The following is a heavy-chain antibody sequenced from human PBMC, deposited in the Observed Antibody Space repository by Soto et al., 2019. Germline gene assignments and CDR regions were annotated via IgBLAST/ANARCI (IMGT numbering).Heavy chain of an antibody. V-gene: IGHV1-69*01. D-gene: IGHD3-22*01. CDR1: GGTFSSYT. Sequence: QVQLVQSGAEVKKPGSSVKVSCKASGGTFSSYTITWVRQAPGQGPEWMGGITPMFGTPNYAQKFQGRVTITADESTSTAYMELSSLRSEDTAMYFCARDGTLYDSSAYYYLYWGQGTLVTVSS. J-gene: IGHJ4*02. CDR2: ITPMFGTP. CDR3: ARDGTLYDSSAYYYLY.